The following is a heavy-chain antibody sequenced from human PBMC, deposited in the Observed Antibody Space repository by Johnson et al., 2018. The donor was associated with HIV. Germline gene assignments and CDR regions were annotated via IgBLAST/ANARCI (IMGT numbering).Heavy chain of an antibody. V-gene: IGHV3-64*01. D-gene: IGHD6-13*01. J-gene: IGHJ3*02. CDR2: ISSNGGST. CDR3: ASPLEAAAGPMDAFDI. CDR1: GFIFSSYA. Sequence: VQLVESGGGVVQPGRSLRLSCAASGFIFSSYAMHWVRQAPGKGLQYVSAISSNGGSTYYANSVKGRFTISRDNSRNTLYLQMNSLRAEDTAVYYCASPLEAAAGPMDAFDIWGQGTMFTGSS.